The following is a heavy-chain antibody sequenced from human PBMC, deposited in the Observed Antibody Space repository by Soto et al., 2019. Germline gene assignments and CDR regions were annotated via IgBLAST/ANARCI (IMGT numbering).Heavy chain of an antibody. CDR3: ARDQDGYGDFDL. Sequence: QVQLQESGPGLVKHSETLSLTCTVSGGSISSYYWSWIRQPPGKGLEWIGYIYYSGSTNYNPSLKSRVTISVDTSKNQFSLKLSSVTAADTAVYYCARDQDGYGDFDLWGRGTLVTVSS. V-gene: IGHV4-59*01. J-gene: IGHJ2*01. CDR2: IYYSGST. D-gene: IGHD5-12*01. CDR1: GGSISSYY.